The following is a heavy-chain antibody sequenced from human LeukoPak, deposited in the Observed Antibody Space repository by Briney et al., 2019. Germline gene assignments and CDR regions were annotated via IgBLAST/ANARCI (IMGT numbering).Heavy chain of an antibody. V-gene: IGHV3-23*01. CDR3: AKGIYSSGWSYFDY. J-gene: IGHJ4*01. CDR2: LSGSGITT. D-gene: IGHD6-19*01. Sequence: GGSLRLSCEASGFTLSTYSLNWVRLAPGKGLEWVSTLSGSGITTYYADSVKGRFTISRDNSKNTLYLQMNSLRAEDTAVYYCAKGIYSSGWSYFDYWGHGTLVTVSS. CDR1: GFTLSTYS.